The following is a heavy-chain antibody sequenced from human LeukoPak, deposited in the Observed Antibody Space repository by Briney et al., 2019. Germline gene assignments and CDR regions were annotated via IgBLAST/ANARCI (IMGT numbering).Heavy chain of an antibody. J-gene: IGHJ4*02. CDR2: ISWNSGSI. V-gene: IGHV3-9*01. Sequence: GGSLRLSCAASGFTFDDYAMHWVRQAPGKGLEWVSGISWNSGSIGYADSVKGRFTISRDNAKNSLYLQMNSLRAEDTAVYYCAREGTLVRGAVDYWGQGTLVTVSS. CDR3: AREGTLVRGAVDY. D-gene: IGHD3-10*01. CDR1: GFTFDDYA.